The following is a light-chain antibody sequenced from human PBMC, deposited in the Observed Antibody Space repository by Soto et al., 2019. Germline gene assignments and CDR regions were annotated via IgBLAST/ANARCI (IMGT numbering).Light chain of an antibody. CDR3: QQYGSSLFT. V-gene: IGKV3-20*01. J-gene: IGKJ3*01. CDR1: QSVSGSY. CDR2: GAS. Sequence: EIVLTQSPGTLSLSPWERATLSCRASQSVSGSYLAWYQQKPGQAPRLLIYGASSRATGIPDRFSGSGSGTDFTLTISRLEPEDFAVYYCQQYGSSLFTFGPGTKVDIK.